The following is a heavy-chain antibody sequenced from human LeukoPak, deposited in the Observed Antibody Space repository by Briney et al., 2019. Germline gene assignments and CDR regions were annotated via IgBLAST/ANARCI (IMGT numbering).Heavy chain of an antibody. J-gene: IGHJ4*02. D-gene: IGHD2-2*01. Sequence: ASVKVSCTASGYTSTGYYMQWVRQAPGQGLEWMGWINPNSGGTKYAQKFQGRVTMTSDTSIDTAYMEVTSLRSDDTAVYYCARYLGAPAATFDYWGQGTLVTVSS. V-gene: IGHV1-2*02. CDR3: ARYLGAPAATFDY. CDR1: GYTSTGYY. CDR2: INPNSGGT.